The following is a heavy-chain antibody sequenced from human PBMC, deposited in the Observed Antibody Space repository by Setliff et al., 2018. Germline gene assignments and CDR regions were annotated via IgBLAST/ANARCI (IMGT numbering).Heavy chain of an antibody. D-gene: IGHD3-3*01. CDR1: GGSISSGSDY. J-gene: IGHJ6*03. CDR2: IYTSWST. Sequence: KTSETLSLTCSVSGGSISSGSDYWTWIRQPAGKELEWIGQIYTSWSTNYNPSLKSRVTISLDTSKNQFSLKLTSVTAADTAVYYCARMSGFQYMDVWGKGTTVTVSS. V-gene: IGHV4-61*09. CDR3: ARMSGFQYMDV.